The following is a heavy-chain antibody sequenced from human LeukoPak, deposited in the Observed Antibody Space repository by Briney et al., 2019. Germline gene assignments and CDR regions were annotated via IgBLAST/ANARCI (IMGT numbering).Heavy chain of an antibody. CDR3: AKPARGSGIQDGFDS. CDR2: MSVVTDRT. V-gene: IGHV3-64D*06. J-gene: IGHJ4*02. D-gene: IGHD3-10*01. Sequence: GGSLRLSCSASGFNFRNYAMHWVRQAPGKGLEYVSAMSVVTDRTFYADSVMGRFTISRDNSANTLYLQMSSLRPEDTAVYYCAKPARGSGIQDGFDSWGQGTLVTVST. CDR1: GFNFRNYA.